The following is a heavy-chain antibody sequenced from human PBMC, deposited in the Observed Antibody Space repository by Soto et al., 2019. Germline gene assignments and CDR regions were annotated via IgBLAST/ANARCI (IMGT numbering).Heavy chain of an antibody. D-gene: IGHD5-12*01. Sequence: SETLSLTCTVSGGSISSGGYYWSWIRQHPGKGLEWIGYIYYSGSTYYNPSLKSRVTISVDTSKNQFSLNLSSVTAADTAVYYCARRVAHRLPVLDFWGQGTPVTVSS. CDR1: GGSISSGGYY. V-gene: IGHV4-31*03. CDR3: ARRVAHRLPVLDF. CDR2: IYYSGST. J-gene: IGHJ4*02.